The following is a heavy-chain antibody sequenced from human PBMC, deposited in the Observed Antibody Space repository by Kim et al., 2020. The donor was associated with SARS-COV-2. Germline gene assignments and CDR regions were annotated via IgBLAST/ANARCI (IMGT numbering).Heavy chain of an antibody. V-gene: IGHV4-59*01. Sequence: NLSLRSRFTVSVDTSKNQFSLKLSTVIAADTAVYYCARADREYSYGLFDYWGQGTLVTVSS. J-gene: IGHJ4*02. CDR3: ARADREYSYGLFDY. D-gene: IGHD5-18*01.